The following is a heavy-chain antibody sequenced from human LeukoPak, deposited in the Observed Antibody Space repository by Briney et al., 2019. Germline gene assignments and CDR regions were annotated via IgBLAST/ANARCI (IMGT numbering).Heavy chain of an antibody. CDR1: GFTFSSYA. CDR2: ISGSGGST. Sequence: GGSLRLSCAASGFTFSSYAMSWVRQAPGKGLEWVSAISGSGGSTYYADSVKGRFTISRDNAKNSLYLQMNSLRAEDTAVYYCASERPSSSWYDYWGQGTLVTVSS. CDR3: ASERPSSSWYDY. D-gene: IGHD6-13*01. J-gene: IGHJ4*02. V-gene: IGHV3-23*01.